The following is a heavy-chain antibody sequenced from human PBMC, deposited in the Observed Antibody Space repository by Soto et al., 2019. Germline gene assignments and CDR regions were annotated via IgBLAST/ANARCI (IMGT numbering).Heavy chain of an antibody. D-gene: IGHD3-3*01. V-gene: IGHV1-69*13. Sequence: SVKVYCKASGGTFSSYAISWVRQAPGQGLKWMGGIIPIFGTANYAQKFQGRVTITADESTSTAYMELSSLKSEDTSVYYCARPHFGGYFDYWGQGTLVTVSS. J-gene: IGHJ4*02. CDR3: ARPHFGGYFDY. CDR1: GGTFSSYA. CDR2: IIPIFGTA.